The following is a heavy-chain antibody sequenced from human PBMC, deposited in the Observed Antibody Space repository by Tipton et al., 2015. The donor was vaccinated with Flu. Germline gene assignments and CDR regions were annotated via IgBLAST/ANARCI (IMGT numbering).Heavy chain of an antibody. Sequence: SLRLSCAASGFTFSSYAMSWVRQAPGKGLEWVSAISGSGGSTYYADSVKGRFTISRDNSKNTLYLQMNSLRAEDTAVYYCAKAIPHIYCSSTSCSSDAFDIWGQGTMVTVSS. CDR1: GFTFSSYA. V-gene: IGHV3-23*01. D-gene: IGHD2-2*01. CDR3: AKAIPHIYCSSTSCSSDAFDI. J-gene: IGHJ3*02. CDR2: ISGSGGST.